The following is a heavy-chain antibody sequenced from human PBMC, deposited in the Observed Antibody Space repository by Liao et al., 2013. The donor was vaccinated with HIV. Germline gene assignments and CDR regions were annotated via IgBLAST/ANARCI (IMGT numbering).Heavy chain of an antibody. D-gene: IGHD2-21*01. V-gene: IGHV4-34*01. J-gene: IGHJ4*02. Sequence: QVRLDQWGAGLLKPSETLSLTCAVYGESFLGYYWTWIRHSPGKGLEWIGSFYSRGATYSSPSFKSRVTISADTSKNQFSLKLSSVTAADTAVYYCARAIPSDAIPYYFDFWGRGTRGHRLL. CDR2: FYSRGAT. CDR1: GESFLGYY. CDR3: ARAIPSDAIPYYFDF.